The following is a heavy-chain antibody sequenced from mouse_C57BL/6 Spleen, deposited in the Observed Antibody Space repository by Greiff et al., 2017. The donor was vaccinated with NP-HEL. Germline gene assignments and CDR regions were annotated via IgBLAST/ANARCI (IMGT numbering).Heavy chain of an antibody. D-gene: IGHD2-4*01. Sequence: EVQLQQSVAELVRPGASVKLSCTASGFNIKNTYMPWVKQRPEQGLEWTGRIDPANGNTKYAPKFQGKATITADTSSNTAYLQLSSLTSEDTAIYYCARESDYDVDAMDYWGQGTSVTVSS. J-gene: IGHJ4*01. CDR2: IDPANGNT. V-gene: IGHV14-3*01. CDR3: ARESDYDVDAMDY. CDR1: GFNIKNTY.